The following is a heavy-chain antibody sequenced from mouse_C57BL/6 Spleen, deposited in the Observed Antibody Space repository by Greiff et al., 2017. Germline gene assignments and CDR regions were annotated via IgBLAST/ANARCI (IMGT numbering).Heavy chain of an antibody. CDR2: IDPETGGT. CDR1: GYTFTDYE. CDR3: TSRDYYGNRCCYALDY. J-gene: IGHJ4*01. Sequence: VQLQEPGAELVRPGASVTLSCKASGYTFTDYEMHWVKQTPVHGLEWIGAIDPETGGTAYNQKFKGKAILTADTSSSTSYMALRSLTSEYSAVYYYTSRDYYGNRCCYALDYWGQGTSVTVSA. D-gene: IGHD1-1*01. V-gene: IGHV1-15*01.